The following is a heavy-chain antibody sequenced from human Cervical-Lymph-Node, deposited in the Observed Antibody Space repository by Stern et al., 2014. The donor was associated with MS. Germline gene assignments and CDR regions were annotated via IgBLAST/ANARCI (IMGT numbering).Heavy chain of an antibody. D-gene: IGHD2-15*01. CDR2: IIPIFGTA. Sequence: QVQLVQSGAEVKKPGSSVKVSCQASGGTFNVYAINWLRQAPGQGLEWMGGIIPIFGTANYAQKFQGRVTITADESPRTSSMQLSSLRSNDTAVYYCARDGRHRDNYGLDVWGQGTTVIVSS. CDR1: GGTFNVYA. J-gene: IGHJ6*02. CDR3: ARDGRHRDNYGLDV. V-gene: IGHV1-69*01.